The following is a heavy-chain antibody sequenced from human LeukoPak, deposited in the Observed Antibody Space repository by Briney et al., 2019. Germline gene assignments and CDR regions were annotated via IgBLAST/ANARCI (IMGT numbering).Heavy chain of an antibody. Sequence: SGTLSLTCAVYGGSFSGYYWSWIRQPPGKGLEWIGEINHSGSTNYNPSLKSRVTISVDTSKNQFSLKLSSVTAADTAVYYCARGGGSGKTGPIGYWGQGTLVTVSS. J-gene: IGHJ4*02. CDR2: INHSGST. CDR3: ARGGGSGKTGPIGY. V-gene: IGHV4-34*01. D-gene: IGHD3-10*01. CDR1: GGSFSGYY.